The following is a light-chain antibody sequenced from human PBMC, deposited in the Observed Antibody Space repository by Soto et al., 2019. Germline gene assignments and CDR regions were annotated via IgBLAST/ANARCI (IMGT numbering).Light chain of an antibody. Sequence: GDRVTITCRASQSISGWLAWYQQKPGKAPKLLIYDVSSLESGVPSRFSGSGSGTEFTLAISSLQPDDFATYYCQHYNSYSEAFGQGTKVELK. CDR2: DVS. V-gene: IGKV1-5*01. J-gene: IGKJ1*01. CDR1: QSISGW. CDR3: QHYNSYSEA.